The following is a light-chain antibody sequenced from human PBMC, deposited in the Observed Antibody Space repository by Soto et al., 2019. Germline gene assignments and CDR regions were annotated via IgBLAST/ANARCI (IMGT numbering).Light chain of an antibody. J-gene: IGKJ4*01. V-gene: IGKV3-11*01. CDR2: DAS. CDR3: QQRSNWPP. Sequence: EIVLTQSPATLSLSPGERATLSCRASQSVSSYLAWYQQKPGQAPRLLIYDASNRATGIPARFSGSGSGTDFTLTISSLEPEDFAVYYCQQRSNWPPFGGGTKLEIK. CDR1: QSVSSY.